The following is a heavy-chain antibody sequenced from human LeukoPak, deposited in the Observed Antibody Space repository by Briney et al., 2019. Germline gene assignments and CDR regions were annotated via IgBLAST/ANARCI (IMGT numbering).Heavy chain of an antibody. V-gene: IGHV4-59*08. CDR3: ARSRYYDILTGYYMPYYFDY. D-gene: IGHD3-9*01. CDR2: IYYSGST. J-gene: IGHJ4*02. Sequence: SETLSLTCTVSGGSISSYYWSWIRQPPGKGLEWIGYIYYSGSTNYNPSLKSRVTISVDTSKNQFFLKLSSVTAADTAVYYCARSRYYDILTGYYMPYYFDYWGQGTLVTVSS. CDR1: GGSISSYY.